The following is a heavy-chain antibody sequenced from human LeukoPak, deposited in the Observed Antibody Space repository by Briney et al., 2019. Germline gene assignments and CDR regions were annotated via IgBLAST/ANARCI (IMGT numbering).Heavy chain of an antibody. Sequence: SETLSLTCTVSGGSISTYYWSWIRQPPGKGLEWIGYIYYSGTTNYNPSLKSRVTIPIDMSKNQFSLKLSSVTAADTAVYYCARVGLAGGFDYWGQGTLVTVSS. J-gene: IGHJ4*02. CDR3: ARVGLAGGFDY. D-gene: IGHD3-16*01. V-gene: IGHV4-59*01. CDR1: GGSISTYY. CDR2: IYYSGTT.